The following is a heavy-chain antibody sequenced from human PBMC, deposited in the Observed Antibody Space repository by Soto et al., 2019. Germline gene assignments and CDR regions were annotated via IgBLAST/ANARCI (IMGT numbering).Heavy chain of an antibody. Sequence: GGSLRLSCAAFGFTFSSYAMHWVRQAPGKGLEWVAVISYDGSNKYYADSVKGRFTISRDNSKNTLYLQMNSLRAEDTAVYYCARDYGDGYYYYGMDVWGQGTTVTVS. V-gene: IGHV3-30-3*01. D-gene: IGHD4-17*01. CDR3: ARDYGDGYYYYGMDV. CDR2: ISYDGSNK. CDR1: GFTFSSYA. J-gene: IGHJ6*02.